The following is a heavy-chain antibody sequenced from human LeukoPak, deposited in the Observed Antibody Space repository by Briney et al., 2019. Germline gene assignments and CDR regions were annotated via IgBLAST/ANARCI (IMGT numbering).Heavy chain of an antibody. D-gene: IGHD5-18*01. CDR3: ARAPGYSFGPNNCLDP. CDR2: VHKYGST. V-gene: IGHV4-59*01. J-gene: IGHJ5*02. CDR1: GGSIGPYY. Sequence: ASETLSLTCTVSGGSIGPYYWSWIRQPPGKGLEWIGYVHKYGSTNYNPSLKSRVTMSVDTSKNQVSLTLRSVSRADTAMYYCARAPGYSFGPNNCLDPWGQGTLVTVSS.